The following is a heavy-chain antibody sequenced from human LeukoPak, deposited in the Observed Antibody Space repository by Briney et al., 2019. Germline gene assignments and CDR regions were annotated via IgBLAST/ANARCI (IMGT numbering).Heavy chain of an antibody. CDR1: GGSVSSGSYY. J-gene: IGHJ4*02. CDR3: VRGRSRGIVATPFDY. V-gene: IGHV4-61*01. D-gene: IGHD4-23*01. CDR2: IYYSGST. Sequence: SETLSLTCTVSGGSVSSGSYYWSWIRQPPGKGLEWIGYIYYSGSTNYNPSLKSRVTISVDTSKNQFSLRLSSVTAADTAVYYCVRGRSRGIVATPFDYWGQGTLVTVPS.